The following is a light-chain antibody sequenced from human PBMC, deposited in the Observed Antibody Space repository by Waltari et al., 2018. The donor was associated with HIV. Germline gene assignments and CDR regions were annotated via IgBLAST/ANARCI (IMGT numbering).Light chain of an antibody. V-gene: IGKV2-28*01. J-gene: IGKJ2*01. Sequence: DVVMTQSPLPLSVTPGESASISCRSSQSPLQTVGLYHLNWYLQKPGQSPQLLIFLSSNRASGVPDRFSGSGSGTEFTLKISRVEAEDVGVYYCMQALRSSYTFGQGTKLEIK. CDR3: MQALRSSYT. CDR2: LSS. CDR1: QSPLQTVGLYH.